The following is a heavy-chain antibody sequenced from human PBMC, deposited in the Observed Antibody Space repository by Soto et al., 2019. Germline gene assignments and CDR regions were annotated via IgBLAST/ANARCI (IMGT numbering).Heavy chain of an antibody. D-gene: IGHD3-10*01. CDR1: GYTFTSYG. CDR2: TSAKNDDT. V-gene: IGHV1-18*01. Sequence: QVQLVQSGAEVKKPGASVKVSCKASGYTFTSYGITWVRQAPGQGLEWMGWTSAKNDDTRYAQKFQGRVTLTTDTTTATAYIELRSLRAGDTAIYSCAKNMAQGDYDDYGGQGTLVSVSS. J-gene: IGHJ4*02. CDR3: AKNMAQGDYDDY.